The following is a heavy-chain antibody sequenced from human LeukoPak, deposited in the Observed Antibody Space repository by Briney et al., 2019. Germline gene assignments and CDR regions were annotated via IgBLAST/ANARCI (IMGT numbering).Heavy chain of an antibody. V-gene: IGHV3-7*05. CDR2: IKQDGSEK. CDR3: AREFPDYYDSSGYYGAFDI. CDR1: GFTFSSYW. J-gene: IGHJ3*02. Sequence: GGSLRLSCAASGFTFSSYWMSWVRQAPGKGLEWVANIKQDGSEKYYVDSVKGRFTISRDNAKNSLYLQMNSLRAEDTAVYYCAREFPDYYDSSGYYGAFDIWGQGTMVTVSS. D-gene: IGHD3-22*01.